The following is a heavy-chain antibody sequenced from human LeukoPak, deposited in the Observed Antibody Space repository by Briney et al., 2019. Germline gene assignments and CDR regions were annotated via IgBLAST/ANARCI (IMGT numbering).Heavy chain of an antibody. CDR2: IRYDGSNK. CDR1: GFTFSSYG. Sequence: VQPGGAPRHSSAASGFTFSSYGMQWVRQAPGKGLEWVAFIRYDGSNKYYADSVKGRFTISRDNSKNTLYLQMNSLRAEDTAVYYCAKFYGVPIVLWGQGTLVTVSS. V-gene: IGHV3-30*02. J-gene: IGHJ4*02. CDR3: AKFYGVPIVL. D-gene: IGHD1-26*01.